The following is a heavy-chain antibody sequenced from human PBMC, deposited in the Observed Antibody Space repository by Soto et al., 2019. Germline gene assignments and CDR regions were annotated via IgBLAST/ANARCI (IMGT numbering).Heavy chain of an antibody. Sequence: QVQLVQSGAEVKKPGASVQVSCKASGYTFTRYSINWVRQAPGQGLEWVGCISNYNGDTKYAQKFQGRVTLTTDTSTTTTYMDLRSLTSDDTAVYFCARGDSTGSPTGWFDPWGQGTLVTVSS. J-gene: IGHJ5*02. CDR2: ISNYNGDT. D-gene: IGHD6-19*01. CDR1: GYTFTRYS. CDR3: ARGDSTGSPTGWFDP. V-gene: IGHV1-18*04.